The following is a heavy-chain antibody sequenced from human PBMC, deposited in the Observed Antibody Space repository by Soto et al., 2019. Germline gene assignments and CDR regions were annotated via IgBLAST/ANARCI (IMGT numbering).Heavy chain of an antibody. CDR1: GDAISGYY. D-gene: IGHD6-19*01. Sequence: PSETLSLTCTVSGDAISGYYWIWIRQPPVKGLEWVVYIYYTGSTNYNPSLKSRVTISVDTSKNQFSLKLSSLTAADTAVYYCARRLRSGRLYNWFDTWGQG. V-gene: IGHV4-59*01. J-gene: IGHJ5*02. CDR3: ARRLRSGRLYNWFDT. CDR2: IYYTGST.